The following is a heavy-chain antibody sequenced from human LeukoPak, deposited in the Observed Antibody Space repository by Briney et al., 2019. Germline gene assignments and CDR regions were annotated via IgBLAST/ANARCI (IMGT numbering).Heavy chain of an antibody. Sequence: SETLSLTCTVSGGSISSSSYYWGWIRQPPGKGLEWIGSIYYSGSTYYNPSLKSRVTISVDTSKNQFSLKLSSVTAADTAVYYCARGSMEGYDSGFTPYYYYMDVWGKGTTVTVSS. CDR3: ARGSMEGYDSGFTPYYYYMDV. J-gene: IGHJ6*03. CDR2: IYYSGST. CDR1: GGSISSSSYY. D-gene: IGHD3-3*01. V-gene: IGHV4-39*07.